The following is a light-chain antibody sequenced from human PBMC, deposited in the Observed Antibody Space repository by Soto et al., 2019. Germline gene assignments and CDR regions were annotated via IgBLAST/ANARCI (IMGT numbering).Light chain of an antibody. Sequence: QSALTQPASVSGSPGQSITISCTGTSSDVGSYNLVSWYQQHPGKAPKLMIYEVSKRPSGVSNRFSGSKSGNTASLTISGLHAEDEADYSSSSYAGSSPYVVFGGGAQQTVL. CDR3: SSYAGSSPYVV. V-gene: IGLV2-23*02. CDR2: EVS. J-gene: IGLJ2*01. CDR1: SSDVGSYNL.